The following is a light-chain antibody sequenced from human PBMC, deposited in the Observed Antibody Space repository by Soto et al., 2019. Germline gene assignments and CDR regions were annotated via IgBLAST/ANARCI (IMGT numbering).Light chain of an antibody. CDR2: GAS. Sequence: ETVMTQSPATLSVSPGEGATLSCRASQSVGSYLDWYQQKPGQAPRLLIYGASTRATGIPARFSGRGSGTVFTPAMSVFQSEDFAVYYCQQYNNWPPHTFGQGTKVLIK. CDR1: QSVGSY. J-gene: IGKJ2*01. V-gene: IGKV3-15*01. CDR3: QQYNNWPPHT.